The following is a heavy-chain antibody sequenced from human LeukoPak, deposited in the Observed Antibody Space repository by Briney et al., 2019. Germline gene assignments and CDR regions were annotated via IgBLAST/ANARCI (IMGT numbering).Heavy chain of an antibody. CDR1: GGSVSSYY. J-gene: IGHJ4*02. CDR3: ARHVTISSESYFDY. CDR2: IHNSGRT. D-gene: IGHD1-26*01. Sequence: SETLSLTCSVSGGSVSSYYWSWIRQSQGKGLEWIGYIHNSGRTNYNPSLKSRVTGFVDTSKNQVSLRLSSVTAADTAVYYCARHVTISSESYFDYWGQGALVTVSS. V-gene: IGHV4-59*08.